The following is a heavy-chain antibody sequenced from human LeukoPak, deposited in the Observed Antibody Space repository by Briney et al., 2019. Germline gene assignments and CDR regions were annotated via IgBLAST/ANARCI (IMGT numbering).Heavy chain of an antibody. CDR2: ISTSSYYI. Sequence: PGGSLRLSCAASGFTFSSYTMNWVRQAPGKGLEWVSSISTSSYYIYYADSVKGRFTISRDNAKNSLFLQMNSLRAEDTAVYYCARDKATAGHLAFDYWGQGTLVTVSS. CDR1: GFTFSSYT. D-gene: IGHD6-13*01. V-gene: IGHV3-21*01. J-gene: IGHJ4*02. CDR3: ARDKATAGHLAFDY.